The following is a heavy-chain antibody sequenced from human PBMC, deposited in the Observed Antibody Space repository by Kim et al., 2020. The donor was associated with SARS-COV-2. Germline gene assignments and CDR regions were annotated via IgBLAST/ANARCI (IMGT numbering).Heavy chain of an antibody. CDR1: GYSFTSYW. D-gene: IGHD3-10*01. Sequence: GESLKISCKGSGYSFTSYWIGWVRQMPGKGLEWMGIIYPGDSDTRYSPSFQGQVTISADKSISTAYLQWSSLKASDTAMYYCALHGGAGFGEPTYAVKADYYYYGMDVWGQGTTVTVSS. CDR2: IYPGDSDT. J-gene: IGHJ6*02. CDR3: ALHGGAGFGEPTYAVKADYYYYGMDV. V-gene: IGHV5-51*01.